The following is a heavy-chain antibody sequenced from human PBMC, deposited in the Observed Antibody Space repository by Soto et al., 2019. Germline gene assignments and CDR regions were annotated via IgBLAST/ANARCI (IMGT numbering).Heavy chain of an antibody. D-gene: IGHD4-17*01. CDR3: AKFTAVTTTARYFQH. V-gene: IGHV3-23*01. CDR1: GFTFSSYA. J-gene: IGHJ1*01. Sequence: PGGSLRLSCAASGFTFSSYAMSWVRQAPGKGLEWVSAISGSGGSTYYADSVKGRFTISRDNSKNTLYLQMNSLRAEDTAVYYSAKFTAVTTTARYFQHWGQGTLVTVSS. CDR2: ISGSGGST.